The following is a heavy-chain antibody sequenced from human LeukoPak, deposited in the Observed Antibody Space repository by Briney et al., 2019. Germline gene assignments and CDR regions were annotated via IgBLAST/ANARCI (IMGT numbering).Heavy chain of an antibody. CDR1: GYSFTSYW. D-gene: IGHD2-2*01. CDR3: ARQLGYCSSTSCPGNFDY. Sequence: GESLKISCKGSGYSFTSYWIGWVRQMPGKGLEWMGIIYPGDSDTRYSPSFQGQVTISADKSISTAHLQWSSLKASDTAMYYCARQLGYCSSTSCPGNFDYWGQGTLVTVSS. V-gene: IGHV5-51*01. J-gene: IGHJ4*02. CDR2: IYPGDSDT.